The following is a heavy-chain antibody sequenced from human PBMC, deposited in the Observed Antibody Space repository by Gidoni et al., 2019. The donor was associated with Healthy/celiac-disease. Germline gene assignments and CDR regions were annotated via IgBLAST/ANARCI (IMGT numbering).Heavy chain of an antibody. CDR3: ARRYYYDSSGYSLDY. Sequence: EVQLVESGGGLVKPGGSLRLSCAASGLTFSSYSMNWVRQAPGKGLEWVSSISSSSSYIYYADSVKGRFTISRDNAKNSLYLQMNSLRAEDTAVYYCARRYYYDSSGYSLDYWGQGTLVTVSS. CDR1: GLTFSSYS. V-gene: IGHV3-21*01. D-gene: IGHD3-22*01. J-gene: IGHJ4*02. CDR2: ISSSSSYI.